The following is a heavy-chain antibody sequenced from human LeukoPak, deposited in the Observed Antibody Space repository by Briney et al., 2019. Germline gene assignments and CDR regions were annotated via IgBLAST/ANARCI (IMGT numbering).Heavy chain of an antibody. CDR2: IKKDGSET. J-gene: IGHJ4*02. CDR1: GFNLRSYW. CDR3: ARGGSSSSWYWTF. Sequence: GGSLRLSCVVSGFNLRSYWMTWVRQAPGRGLEWVANIKKDGSETYYGDSVRGRFTVSRDDAKNSLYLQMNNLRGEDTAVYYCARGGSSSSWYWTFWGQGTLVTVSS. D-gene: IGHD6-13*01. V-gene: IGHV3-7*03.